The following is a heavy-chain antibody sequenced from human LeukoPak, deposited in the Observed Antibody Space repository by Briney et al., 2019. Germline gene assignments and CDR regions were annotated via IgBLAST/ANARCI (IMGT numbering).Heavy chain of an antibody. Sequence: SETLSLTCTVSGGSISSSSYYWGWIRQPPGKGLEWIGSIYFRGTTYYNPSLKSRVTMSADTSKNQFSLKLNSVTAADTAVFYCARTYCGGDCYSHNWFDPWGQGTLVTVSS. V-gene: IGHV4-39*01. D-gene: IGHD2-21*02. CDR1: GGSISSSSYY. J-gene: IGHJ5*02. CDR2: IYFRGTT. CDR3: ARTYCGGDCYSHNWFDP.